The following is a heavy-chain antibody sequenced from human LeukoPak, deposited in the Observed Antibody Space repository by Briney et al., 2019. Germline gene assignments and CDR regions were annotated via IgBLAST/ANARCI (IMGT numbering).Heavy chain of an antibody. CDR1: GFTFSPYS. Sequence: GGSLRLSCTASGFTFSPYSMNWVRQAPGKGREWVSSISSSSDYIYYADSVKGRFTISRDNAKNSLYLQMNSLRAEDTAVYYCARIPNSANFPNWFDPWGPGTLVTVSS. CDR3: ARIPNSANFPNWFDP. CDR2: ISSSSDYI. D-gene: IGHD4/OR15-4a*01. J-gene: IGHJ5*02. V-gene: IGHV3-21*01.